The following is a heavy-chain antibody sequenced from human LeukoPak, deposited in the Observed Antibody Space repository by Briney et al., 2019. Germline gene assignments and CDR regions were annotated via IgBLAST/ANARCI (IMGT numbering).Heavy chain of an antibody. Sequence: PGGSLRLSCAASGFTFSSYSMNWVRQAPGKGLEWVSSISSSSSYIYYADSVKGRFTISRDNAENSLYLQMNSLRAEDTAVYYCAREISDDILTGYYIGYNWFDPWGQGTLVTVSS. V-gene: IGHV3-21*01. CDR3: AREISDDILTGYYIGYNWFDP. J-gene: IGHJ5*02. CDR2: ISSSSSYI. D-gene: IGHD3-9*01. CDR1: GFTFSSYS.